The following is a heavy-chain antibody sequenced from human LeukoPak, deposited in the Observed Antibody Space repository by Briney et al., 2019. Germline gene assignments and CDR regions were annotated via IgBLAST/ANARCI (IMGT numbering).Heavy chain of an antibody. CDR2: VSDEGLGR. CDR1: GFTFSTYA. V-gene: IGHV3-30*09. D-gene: IGHD4-11*01. CDR3: ATGTKVDFDY. Sequence: PGGSLRLSCAASGFTFSTYAFYWFRQAPGKGLEWGASVSDEGLGRYFAGSVEGRFAVSRDDSKKSVFLQMNNLRLEDTAVYFCATGTKVDFDYWGQGTLVTVSS. J-gene: IGHJ4*02.